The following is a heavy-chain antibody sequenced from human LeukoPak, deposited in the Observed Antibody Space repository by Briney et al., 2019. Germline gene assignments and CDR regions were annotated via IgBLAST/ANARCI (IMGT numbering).Heavy chain of an antibody. D-gene: IGHD3-9*01. V-gene: IGHV3-23*01. J-gene: IGHJ5*02. CDR2: ISGSGGST. Sequence: GGSLRLSCAASGFTFSSYAMSWVRQAPGKGLEWVSAISGSGGSTYYADSVKGRVTISRDNSKNTLYLQMNSLRAEDTAVYYCAKGPSAYYDILTGYSSWGQGTLVTVSS. CDR3: AKGPSAYYDILTGYSS. CDR1: GFTFSSYA.